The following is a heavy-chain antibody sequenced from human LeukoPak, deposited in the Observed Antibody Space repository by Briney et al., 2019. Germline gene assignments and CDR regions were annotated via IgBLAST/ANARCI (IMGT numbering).Heavy chain of an antibody. Sequence: GGSLRLSCAASGFTFSSSAMSWVRQVPGKGLEWVSGISASGGSTYYADSVRGRFTISRDNSKNTLYLQMNSLRAEDTAVYYCARDRDWYYDFWSGYYGSGMDVWGQGTTVTVSS. CDR2: ISASGGST. CDR1: GFTFSSSA. V-gene: IGHV3-23*01. D-gene: IGHD3-3*01. J-gene: IGHJ6*02. CDR3: ARDRDWYYDFWSGYYGSGMDV.